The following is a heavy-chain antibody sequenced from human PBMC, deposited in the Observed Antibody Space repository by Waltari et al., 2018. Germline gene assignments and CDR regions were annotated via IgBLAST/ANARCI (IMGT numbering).Heavy chain of an antibody. J-gene: IGHJ6*03. V-gene: IGHV4-39*07. D-gene: IGHD3-9*01. CDR2: IYYSGST. CDR1: GGSISSSSYY. CDR3: ARDSPYYDILTGYYYYMDV. Sequence: QLQLQESGPGLVKPSETLSLTCTVSGGSISSSSYYWGWIRQPPGKGLEWIGSIYYSGSTYYNPSLKSRVTISVDTSKNQFSLKLSSVTAADTAVYYCARDSPYYDILTGYYYYMDVWGKGTTVTVSS.